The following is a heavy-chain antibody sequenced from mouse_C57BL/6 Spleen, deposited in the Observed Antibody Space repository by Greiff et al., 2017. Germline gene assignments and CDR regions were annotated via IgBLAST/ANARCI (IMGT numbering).Heavy chain of an antibody. CDR2: ISGGGGNT. D-gene: IGHD2-3*01. Sequence: EVKLMESGGGLVKPGGSLKLSCAASGFTFSSYTMSWVRQTPEKRLEWVATISGGGGNTYYPDSVKGRFTISRDNAKNTLYLQMSSLRSDDTAVYYCARPDGYLYYFDYWGQGTTLTVSS. CDR1: GFTFSSYT. J-gene: IGHJ2*01. CDR3: ARPDGYLYYFDY. V-gene: IGHV5-9*04.